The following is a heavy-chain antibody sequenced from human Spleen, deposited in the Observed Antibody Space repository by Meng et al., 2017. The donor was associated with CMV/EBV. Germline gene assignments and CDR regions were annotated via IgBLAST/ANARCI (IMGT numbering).Heavy chain of an antibody. J-gene: IGHJ5*02. D-gene: IGHD4-23*01. CDR3: ARARLTVGGRFDP. V-gene: IGHV4-61*01. CDR1: GGSVSSGSYY. CDR2: IYYSGST. Sequence: SETLSLTCTVSGGSVSSGSYYWSWIRQPPGKGLEWIGYIYYSGSTNYNPSLKSRVTISVDTSKNQFSLKLSSVTAADTAVYYCARARLTVGGRFDPWGQGTLVTVSS.